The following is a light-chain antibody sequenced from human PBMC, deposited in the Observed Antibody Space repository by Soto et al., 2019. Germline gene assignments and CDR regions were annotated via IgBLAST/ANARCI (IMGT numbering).Light chain of an antibody. CDR2: DAS. J-gene: IGKJ1*01. CDR1: QSISSR. Sequence: DIQMTQSPSTLSASVGDRVTITCRASQSISSRLAWYQQKPGKAPKLLIYDASSLESGVPSRFSGSGSGTEFTLTISSLQPDDFATYYCQQYNSYSPWTFGQGTKVDI. CDR3: QQYNSYSPWT. V-gene: IGKV1-5*01.